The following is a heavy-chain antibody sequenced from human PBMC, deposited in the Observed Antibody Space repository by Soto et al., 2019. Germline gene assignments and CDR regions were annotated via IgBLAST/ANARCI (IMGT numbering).Heavy chain of an antibody. V-gene: IGHV4-39*07. D-gene: IGHD3-10*01. J-gene: IGHJ4*02. CDR1: SASILNRTFY. Sequence: SATLSLTCPLHSASILNRTFYWGWIRQPPGKGLEWIGSIYYSGTTSYNPSLNSRVTMSVDTSKNQFSLKVNSVTAADTAVYYCARESYYGSGATVVAYWGQG. CDR2: IYYSGTT. CDR3: ARESYYGSGATVVAY.